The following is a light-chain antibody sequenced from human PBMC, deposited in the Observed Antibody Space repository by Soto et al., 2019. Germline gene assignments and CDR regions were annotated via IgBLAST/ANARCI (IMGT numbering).Light chain of an antibody. Sequence: QSALTQPASVSGSPGQSITISCTGTSNDVGGHNAVSWFQQHPGKAPKLIIYDVENRPSGVSNRVSGSKSGNTASLTISGLHAEDEAYYYCSSYTTCGAYVFGFGTKLTVL. V-gene: IGLV2-14*01. CDR2: DVE. CDR1: SNDVGGHNA. J-gene: IGLJ1*01. CDR3: SSYTTCGAYV.